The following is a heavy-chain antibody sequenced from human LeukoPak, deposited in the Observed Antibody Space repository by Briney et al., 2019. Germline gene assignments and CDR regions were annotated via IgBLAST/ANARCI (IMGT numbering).Heavy chain of an antibody. CDR2: ISRNSGSI. Sequence: GRSLRLSCAASGFTFDDYAMHWVRQAPGKGLEWVSGISRNSGSIGYADSVKGRFTISRDNAKNSLYLQMNSLRAEDTAVYYCAREDNGDYDYWGQGTLVTVSS. CDR1: GFTFDDYA. D-gene: IGHD4-17*01. J-gene: IGHJ4*02. CDR3: AREDNGDYDY. V-gene: IGHV3-9*01.